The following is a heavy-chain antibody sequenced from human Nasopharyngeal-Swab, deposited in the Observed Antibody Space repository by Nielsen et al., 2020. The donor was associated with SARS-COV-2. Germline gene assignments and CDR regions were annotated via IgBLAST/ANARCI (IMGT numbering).Heavy chain of an antibody. CDR2: INRGGGGA. V-gene: IGHV1-46*01. D-gene: IGHD2-15*01. CDR1: GYTFTRYY. Sequence: ASVKVSCKASGYTFTRYYIHWVRQAPGQGLEWMGIINRGGGGARYSQNVKGRVTMTRDTSTSTVYMELRSLRSEDTAVYYCARGGDPREVVAATDCFDPWGQGTLVTVSS. J-gene: IGHJ5*02. CDR3: ARGGDPREVVAATDCFDP.